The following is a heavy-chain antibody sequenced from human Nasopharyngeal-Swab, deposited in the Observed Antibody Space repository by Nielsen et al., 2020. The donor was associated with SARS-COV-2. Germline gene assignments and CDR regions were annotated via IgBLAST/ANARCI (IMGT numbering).Heavy chain of an antibody. Sequence: ASVKVSCKSSGYTFSRNDINWVRQATGQGLEWMGWMNPKSGDVGYAQKFQGRVTMTRNTSTTTAYMELSSLRHEDTAVYYCARGAFGLGHSWFDPWGQGILVTVSS. J-gene: IGHJ5*02. V-gene: IGHV1-8*01. CDR3: ARGAFGLGHSWFDP. CDR1: GYTFSRND. CDR2: MNPKSGDV. D-gene: IGHD3/OR15-3a*01.